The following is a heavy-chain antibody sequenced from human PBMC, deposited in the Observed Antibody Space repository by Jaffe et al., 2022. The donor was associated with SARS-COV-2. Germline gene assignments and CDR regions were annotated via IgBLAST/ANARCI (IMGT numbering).Heavy chain of an antibody. Sequence: QVQLVESGGGVVQPGGSLRLSCAASGFSFSSYAMHWVRQTPGKGLEWVAIIASDGSNKFYTDSVKGRFTMSRDNSKNMLFLQMDSLRPEDTALYYCAKDYFLGSSSSVYWGQGTLVTVSS. CDR2: IASDGSNK. CDR3: AKDYFLGSSSSVY. CDR1: GFSFSSYA. J-gene: IGHJ4*02. V-gene: IGHV3-30*18. D-gene: IGHD2-2*01.